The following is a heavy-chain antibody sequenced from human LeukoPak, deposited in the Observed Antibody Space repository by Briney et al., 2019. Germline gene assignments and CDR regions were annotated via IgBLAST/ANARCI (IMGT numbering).Heavy chain of an antibody. D-gene: IGHD2-2*01. CDR2: ISSSSSYI. V-gene: IGHV3-21*01. Sequence: TGGSLRLSCAASGFTFSSYSMNWVRQAPGKGLEWVSSISSSSSYIYYADSVKGRFTISRDNSKNTLYLQMNSLRAEDTAVSYCARDGDAAAFDIWGQGTMVTVSS. CDR1: GFTFSSYS. J-gene: IGHJ3*02. CDR3: ARDGDAAAFDI.